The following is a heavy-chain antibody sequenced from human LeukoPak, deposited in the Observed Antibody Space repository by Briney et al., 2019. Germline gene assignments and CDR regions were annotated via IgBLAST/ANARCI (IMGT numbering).Heavy chain of an antibody. V-gene: IGHV3-43*02. CDR2: ISGDGDNT. J-gene: IGHJ6*02. CDR3: AKDIGSGLWYYQGMDV. Sequence: GGSLRLSCAASGFTFDDYAMHWVRQAPGKGLQWVSLISGDGDNTYYADSVKGRFTISRDNSKNSLYLQMNSLRTEDTAFYYCAKDIGSGLWYYQGMDVRGQGTTVTVSS. CDR1: GFTFDDYA. D-gene: IGHD2-15*01.